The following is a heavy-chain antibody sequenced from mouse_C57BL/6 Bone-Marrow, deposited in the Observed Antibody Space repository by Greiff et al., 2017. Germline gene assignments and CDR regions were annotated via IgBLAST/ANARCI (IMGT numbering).Heavy chain of an antibody. CDR1: GYTFTSYW. J-gene: IGHJ3*01. D-gene: IGHD2-2*01. CDR3: AREGYGAWFAY. V-gene: IGHV1-50*01. Sequence: VQLQQPGAELVKPGASVKLSCKASGYTFTSYWMQWVKQRPGQGLEWIGEIDPSDSYTNYNQKFKGKATLTVDTSSSTAYMQLSSLTSEDSAVYYCAREGYGAWFAYWGQGTLVTVSA. CDR2: IDPSDSYT.